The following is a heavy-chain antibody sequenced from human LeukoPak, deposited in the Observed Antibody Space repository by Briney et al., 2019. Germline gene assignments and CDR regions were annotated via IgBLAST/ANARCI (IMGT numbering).Heavy chain of an antibody. J-gene: IGHJ4*02. CDR1: GFTFSSYG. D-gene: IGHD2-2*01. CDR2: VSYDGSNE. V-gene: IGHV3-30*18. CDR3: AKSRGGFCSSTTCYGLEY. Sequence: GGSLRLSCAASGFTFSSYGMHWVRQAPGKGLEWVAVVSYDGSNEDYADSVKGRFTISRDNDKNTLYLQMNNLRAEDTAVYFCAKSRGGFCSSTTCYGLEYWGQGTLVAVSS.